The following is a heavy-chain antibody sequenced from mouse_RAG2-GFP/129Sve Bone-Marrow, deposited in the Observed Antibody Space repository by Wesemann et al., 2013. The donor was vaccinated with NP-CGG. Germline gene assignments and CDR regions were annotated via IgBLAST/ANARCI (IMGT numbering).Heavy chain of an antibody. J-gene: IGHJ3*01. V-gene: IGHV1S22*01. CDR2: IYPGSGST. CDR1: GYTFTSYW. CDR3: ARGRGIPFAY. Sequence: LQQPGSELVRPGASVKLSCKASGYTFTSYWMHWVKQRPGQGLEWIGNIYPGSGSTNYDEKFKSKATLTVDTSSSTAYMQLSSLTSEDSAVYFCARGRGIPFAYWGQGTLVTVSA.